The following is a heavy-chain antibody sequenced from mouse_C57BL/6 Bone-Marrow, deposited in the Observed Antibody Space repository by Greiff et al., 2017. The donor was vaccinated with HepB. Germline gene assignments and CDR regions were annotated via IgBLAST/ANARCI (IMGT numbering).Heavy chain of an antibody. CDR1: GYTFTSYG. CDR3: ARDHYYGFDY. D-gene: IGHD2-1*01. V-gene: IGHV1-81*01. CDR2: IYPRSGNT. J-gene: IGHJ2*01. Sequence: LQESGAELARPGASVKLSCKASGYTFTSYGISWVKQRTGQGLEWIGEIYPRSGNTYYNEKFKGKATLTADKSSSTAYMELRSLTSEDSAVYFCARDHYYGFDYWGQGTTLTVSS.